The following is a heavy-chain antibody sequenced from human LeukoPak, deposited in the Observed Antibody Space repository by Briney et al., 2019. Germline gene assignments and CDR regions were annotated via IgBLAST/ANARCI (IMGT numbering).Heavy chain of an antibody. D-gene: IGHD6-13*01. V-gene: IGHV3-48*02. CDR3: AKGSGTWYGNFDF. CDR1: GFTFSSYS. Sequence: GGSLRLSCAASGFTFSSYSMTWVRQAPGKGLEWVSYITGSGTTIYYGDSVKGRFTISRDNAKNSLYLQMNSLRDEDTAVYYCAKGSGTWYGNFDFWGQGTPVTVFS. CDR2: ITGSGTTI. J-gene: IGHJ4*02.